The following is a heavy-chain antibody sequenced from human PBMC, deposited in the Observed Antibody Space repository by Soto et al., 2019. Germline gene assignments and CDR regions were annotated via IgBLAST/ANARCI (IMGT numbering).Heavy chain of an antibody. CDR3: ARNGGGSYYYGMDV. D-gene: IGHD1-26*01. V-gene: IGHV3-30-3*01. CDR1: GFTFSSYA. Sequence: LSLTCAASGFTFSSYAMHWVRQAPGKGLEWVAVISYDGSNKYYADSVKGRFTISRDNSKNTLYLQMNSLRAEDTAVYYCARNGGGSYYYGMDVWGQGTTVTVSS. J-gene: IGHJ6*02. CDR2: ISYDGSNK.